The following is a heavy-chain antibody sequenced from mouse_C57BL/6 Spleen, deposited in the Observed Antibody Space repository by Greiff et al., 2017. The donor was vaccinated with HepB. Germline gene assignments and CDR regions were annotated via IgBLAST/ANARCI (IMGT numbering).Heavy chain of an antibody. Sequence: VQRVESGAELVRPGASVTLSCKASGYTFTDYEMHWVKQTPVHGLEWIGAIDPETGGTAYNQKFKGKAILTADKSSSTAYMELRSLTSEDSAVYYCTRDYGSSYDYYAMDYWGQGTSVTVSS. CDR1: GYTFTDYE. CDR3: TRDYGSSYDYYAMDY. V-gene: IGHV1-15*01. J-gene: IGHJ4*01. CDR2: IDPETGGT. D-gene: IGHD1-1*01.